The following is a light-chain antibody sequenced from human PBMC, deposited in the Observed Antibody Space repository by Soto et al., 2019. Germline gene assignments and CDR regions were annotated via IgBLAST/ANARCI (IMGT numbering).Light chain of an antibody. CDR2: EVS. Sequence: QSVLTQPASVSGSPGQSITISCTGTSSDVGGYNYVSWYQQHPGKAPKLMIYEVSNRPSGVSNRFSGSKSGNTASLTISGLRAEDEADYYCTSYASGEGVFGTGTKVTVL. J-gene: IGLJ1*01. CDR1: SSDVGGYNY. V-gene: IGLV2-14*01. CDR3: TSYASGEGV.